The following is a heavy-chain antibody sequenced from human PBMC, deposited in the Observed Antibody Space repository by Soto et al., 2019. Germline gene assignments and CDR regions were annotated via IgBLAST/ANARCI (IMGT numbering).Heavy chain of an antibody. CDR3: ARWPQLKPRFDY. CDR1: GGSINSGDYY. J-gene: IGHJ4*02. Sequence: SSETLSLTCTVSGGSINSGDYYWSWIRQHPGKGLEWIGYIYYSGSTYYNPSLKSRVSISVDTSKNQFSLKLSSVTAADTAVYYCARWPQLKPRFDYWGQGTLVTVSS. D-gene: IGHD1-1*01. V-gene: IGHV4-31*03. CDR2: IYYSGST.